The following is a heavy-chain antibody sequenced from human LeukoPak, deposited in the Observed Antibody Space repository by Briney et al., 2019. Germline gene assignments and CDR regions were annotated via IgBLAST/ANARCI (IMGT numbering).Heavy chain of an antibody. Sequence: SVPESLLCTLCVGPVCRSPYLGRSVCQQPAGGLEWFGYIYYRGGTYYNPALKSRITISVDTAKNQFSLKVTSVTAADTAVYYCAKAPPKEHEFWSGYYNYMDVWGKGTTVTVSS. CDR3: AKAPPKEHEFWSGYYNYMDV. V-gene: IGHV4-39*07. D-gene: IGHD3-3*01. CDR2: IYYRGGT. CDR1: VGPVCRSPYL. J-gene: IGHJ6*03.